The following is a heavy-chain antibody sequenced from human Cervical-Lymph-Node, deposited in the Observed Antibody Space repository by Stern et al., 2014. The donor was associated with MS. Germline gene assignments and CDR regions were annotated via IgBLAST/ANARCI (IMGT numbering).Heavy chain of an antibody. CDR3: AAIRDYYDSSGYDAFDI. CDR2: IVGGSGNT. Sequence: QLVQSGPEVKKPGTSVKVSCKASGFTFTSSAVQWVRQARGQRLEWIGWIVGGSGNTNYAQKFQERVTITRDMSTSTAYMELSSLRSEDTAVYYCAAIRDYYDSSGYDAFDIWGQGTMVTVSS. CDR1: GFTFTSSA. V-gene: IGHV1-58*01. J-gene: IGHJ3*02. D-gene: IGHD3-22*01.